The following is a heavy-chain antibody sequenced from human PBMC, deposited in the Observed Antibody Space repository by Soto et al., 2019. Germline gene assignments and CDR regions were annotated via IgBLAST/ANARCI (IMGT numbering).Heavy chain of an antibody. V-gene: IGHV3-33*01. Sequence: GGSLRLSCAASGFTFISYGMHWVRQAPGKGLEWVAVIWYDGSNKYYADSVKGRFTISRDNSKNTLYLQMNSLRAEDTAVYYCAREGRLRFLEWFTYYYYGMDVWGQGTTVTVSS. CDR3: AREGRLRFLEWFTYYYYGMDV. CDR2: IWYDGSNK. D-gene: IGHD3-3*01. J-gene: IGHJ6*02. CDR1: GFTFISYG.